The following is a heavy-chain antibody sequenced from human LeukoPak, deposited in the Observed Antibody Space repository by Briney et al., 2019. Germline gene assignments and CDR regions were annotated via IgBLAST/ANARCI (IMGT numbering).Heavy chain of an antibody. CDR3: ARDRSGSYYFDY. CDR2: IKEDGSEK. Sequence: PGGSLRLSCAASGFTFSSKWMSWVRQAPGKGLEWVANIKEDGSEKDHVDAVKGRFTISRDNAKNLLYLQMNSLRAEDTAVYYCARDRSGSYYFDYWGQGTLVTVPS. V-gene: IGHV3-7*01. CDR1: GFTFSSKW. J-gene: IGHJ4*02. D-gene: IGHD1-26*01.